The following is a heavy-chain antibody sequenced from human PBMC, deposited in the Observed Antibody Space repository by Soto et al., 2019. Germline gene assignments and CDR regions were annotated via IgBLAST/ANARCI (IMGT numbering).Heavy chain of an antibody. CDR1: GGTFSSYT. CDR3: ARVDYDCWSGYPNEGLDP. J-gene: IGHJ5*02. V-gene: IGHV1-69*02. Sequence: QVQLVQSGAEVKKPGSSVKVSCKASGGTFSSYTISWVRQAPGQGLEWMGRIIPILGIANYAQKFQGRVTITADKSTSTAYMELSSLRSEDTAVYYCARVDYDCWSGYPNEGLDPWGQGTLVTVSS. D-gene: IGHD3-3*01. CDR2: IIPILGIA.